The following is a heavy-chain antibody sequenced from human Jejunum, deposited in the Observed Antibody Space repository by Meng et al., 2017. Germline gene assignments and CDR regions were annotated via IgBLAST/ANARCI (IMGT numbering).Heavy chain of an antibody. Sequence: QVQLQESGPGLVRHSETLSLICTVSGGSVSSAGYQSGWIRQPPGKGLEWIGYASTNYNPSLKSRVTISLDTSKNQFSLKLSSVTAADTAVYYCARDHWGSLDYWGQGILVTVSS. D-gene: IGHD7-27*01. CDR2: AST. CDR1: GGSVSSAGYQ. CDR3: ARDHWGSLDY. V-gene: IGHV4-61*08. J-gene: IGHJ4*02.